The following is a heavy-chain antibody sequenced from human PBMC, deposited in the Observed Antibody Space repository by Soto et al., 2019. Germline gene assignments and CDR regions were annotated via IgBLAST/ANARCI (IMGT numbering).Heavy chain of an antibody. CDR1: GFTFSSYS. V-gene: IGHV3-21*01. CDR2: ISSSSSYI. D-gene: IGHD5-18*01. J-gene: IGHJ4*02. Sequence: EVQLVESGGGLVKPGGSLRLSCAASGFTFSSYSMNWVRQAPGKGLEWVSSISSSSSYIYYADSVKGRFTISRDIAKNSLYLQMNSLSAEDTAVYYCARDQPGYSYGYGLGYWGQGTLVSVSS. CDR3: ARDQPGYSYGYGLGY.